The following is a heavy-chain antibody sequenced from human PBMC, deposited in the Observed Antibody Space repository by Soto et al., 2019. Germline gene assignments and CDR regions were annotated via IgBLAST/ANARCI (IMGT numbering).Heavy chain of an antibody. D-gene: IGHD2-2*01. CDR2: INPNSGGT. CDR3: ARELVVPAARRHYYYYGMDV. Sequence: ASVNVSCKASGYTFTGYYMHWVRQAPGQGLEWMGWINPNSGGTNYAQKFQGWVTMTRDTSISTAYMELSRLRSDDTAVYYCARELVVPAARRHYYYYGMDVWGQGNTVTVS. CDR1: GYTFTGYY. V-gene: IGHV1-2*04. J-gene: IGHJ6*02.